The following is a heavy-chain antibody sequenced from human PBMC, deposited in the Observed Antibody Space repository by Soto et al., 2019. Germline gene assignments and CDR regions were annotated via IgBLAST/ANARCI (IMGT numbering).Heavy chain of an antibody. Sequence: EVQLLESGGGLVQPGGSLRLACAASGFTFNNYAMNWVRQAPGRGLEWVSIISPNGDSTYYADSVKGRFTISRDNSQNTVFLQMNSMRAEDTAISFGAKVRLTDFLRYAPHLWGQGTLVSVSS. D-gene: IGHD2-8*01. CDR1: GFTFNNYA. J-gene: IGHJ3*01. CDR2: ISPNGDST. V-gene: IGHV3-23*01. CDR3: AKVRLTDFLRYAPHL.